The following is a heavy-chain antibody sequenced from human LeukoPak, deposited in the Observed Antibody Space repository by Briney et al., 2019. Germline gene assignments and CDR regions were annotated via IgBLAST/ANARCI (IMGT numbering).Heavy chain of an antibody. CDR2: IYSSGTT. D-gene: IGHD6-19*01. CDR3: ARRGHRSSAWSTSLDS. J-gene: IGHJ4*02. CDR1: GGSISSYY. V-gene: IGHV4-4*07. Sequence: SETLSLTCSVSGGSISSYYWSWIRQPAGKGLEWIGRIYSSGTTNYNPSLKSRVTISVDTSKNQFTLKLTSVTAADTAVYYCARRGHRSSAWSTSLDSWGQGTLVTVSS.